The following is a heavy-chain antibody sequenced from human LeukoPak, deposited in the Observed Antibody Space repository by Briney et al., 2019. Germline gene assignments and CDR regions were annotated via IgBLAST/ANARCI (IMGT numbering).Heavy chain of an antibody. Sequence: PGGSLRLSCAASGFTFSSYSMNWVRQAPGKGLEWVSYIGSSSSTINYADSVKGRFTISRDNAKNTLYLQMNSLRAEDTAVYYCASVERYCSGGSCYVGAFGFWGQGTMVTVSS. J-gene: IGHJ3*01. CDR3: ASVERYCSGGSCYVGAFGF. CDR2: IGSSSSTI. CDR1: GFTFSSYS. D-gene: IGHD2-15*01. V-gene: IGHV3-48*01.